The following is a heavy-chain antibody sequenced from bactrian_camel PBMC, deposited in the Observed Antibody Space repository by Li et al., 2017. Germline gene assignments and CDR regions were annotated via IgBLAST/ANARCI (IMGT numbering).Heavy chain of an antibody. J-gene: IGHJ4*01. Sequence: HVQLVESGGGSVQAGGSLRLSCEATPYSADELCLTWFRQVPGKEREAVAYIEEDGDIDYGYHVNGRFTISRDSRLFNKVYLQMNRLIPEDAAIYYCAYRRGFCYKLYPERYESWGQGTQVTVS. CDR3: AYRRGFCYKLYPERYES. D-gene: IGHD2*01. CDR1: PYSADELC. V-gene: IGHV3S63*01. CDR2: IEEDGDI.